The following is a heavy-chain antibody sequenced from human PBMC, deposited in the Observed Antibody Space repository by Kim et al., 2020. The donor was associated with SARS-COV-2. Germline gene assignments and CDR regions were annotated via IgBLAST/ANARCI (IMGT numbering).Heavy chain of an antibody. CDR1: GYTFTNYG. V-gene: IGHV1-18*01. J-gene: IGHJ4*02. Sequence: ASVKVSCKASGYTFTNYGITWVRQAPGQGLEWMGWISAYNGNTNYAQNLQGRVTMTTDTSTSTAYMELRSLRSDDTAVYYCARALSSYYDSSGYFQYYFDSWGKGTLVTVSS. CDR3: ARALSSYYDSSGYFQYYFDS. D-gene: IGHD3-22*01. CDR2: ISAYNGNT.